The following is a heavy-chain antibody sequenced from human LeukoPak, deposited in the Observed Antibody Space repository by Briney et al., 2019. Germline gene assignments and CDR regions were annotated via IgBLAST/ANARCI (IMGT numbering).Heavy chain of an antibody. CDR3: ARGVRLGELSLYYFDY. CDR2: MNPNSGNP. J-gene: IGHJ4*02. D-gene: IGHD3-16*02. CDR1: GYTFTSYD. V-gene: IGHV1-8*01. Sequence: ASVKVSCKPSGYTFTSYDINWVRPATGQGLEWMGWMNPNSGNPGYAQKFQGRVTMTRNTSISTAYMELSSLRSEDTAVYYGARGVRLGELSLYYFDYWGQGTLVTVSS.